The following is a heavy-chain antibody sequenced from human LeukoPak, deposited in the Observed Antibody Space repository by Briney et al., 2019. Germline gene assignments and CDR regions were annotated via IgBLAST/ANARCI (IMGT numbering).Heavy chain of an antibody. J-gene: IGHJ6*03. D-gene: IGHD3-22*01. CDR2: ISGSGGST. V-gene: IGHV3-23*01. Sequence: GGSLRLSCAASGFTFSSYAMSWIRQAPGKGLEWVSAISGSGGSTYYADSVKGRFTISRDNSKNTLYLQMNSLRAEDTAVYYCAKVSWIVVVQYFYYMDVWGKGTTVTVSS. CDR1: GFTFSSYA. CDR3: AKVSWIVVVQYFYYMDV.